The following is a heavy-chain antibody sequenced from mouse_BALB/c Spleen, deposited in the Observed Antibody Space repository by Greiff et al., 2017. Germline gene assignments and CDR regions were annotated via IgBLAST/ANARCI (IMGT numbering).Heavy chain of an antibody. V-gene: IGHV5-9-4*01. D-gene: IGHD3-1*01. CDR3: ARSARAGYAMDY. CDR2: ISSGGSYT. CDR1: GFTFSSYA. Sequence: EVHLVESGGGLVKPGGSLKLSCAASGFTFSSYAMSWVRQSPEKRLEWVAEISSGGSYTYYPDTVTGRFTISRDNAKNTLYLEMSSLRSEDTAMYYCARSARAGYAMDYWGQGTSVTVSS. J-gene: IGHJ4*01.